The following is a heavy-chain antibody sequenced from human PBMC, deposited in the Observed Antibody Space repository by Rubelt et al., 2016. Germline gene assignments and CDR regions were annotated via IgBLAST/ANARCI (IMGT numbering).Heavy chain of an antibody. J-gene: IGHJ6*02. CDR3: ARESGSYYFEGNYYGMDV. CDR1: GGSISSSSYY. D-gene: IGHD1-26*01. V-gene: IGHV4-39*07. CDR2: IYYSGST. Sequence: QLQLQESGPGLVKPSETLSLTCTVSGGSISSSSYYWGWIRQPPGKGLEWIGSIYYSGSTYYNPSLKSRVTRSVDTSKNQCSLKLSCVTAADTAVYYCARESGSYYFEGNYYGMDVWGQGTTVTVSS.